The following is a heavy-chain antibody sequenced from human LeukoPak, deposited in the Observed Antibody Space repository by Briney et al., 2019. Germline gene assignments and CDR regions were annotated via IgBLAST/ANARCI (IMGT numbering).Heavy chain of an antibody. CDR1: GYSISSGYY. Sequence: PSETLSLTCTVSGYSISSGYYWGWIRQPPGKGLEWIGSIYHSGSTYYNPSLKSRVTISVDTSKNQFSLKLSSVTAADTAVYYCARDRHVGATSDDAFDIWGQGTMVTVSS. CDR3: ARDRHVGATSDDAFDI. CDR2: IYHSGST. J-gene: IGHJ3*02. V-gene: IGHV4-38-2*02. D-gene: IGHD1-26*01.